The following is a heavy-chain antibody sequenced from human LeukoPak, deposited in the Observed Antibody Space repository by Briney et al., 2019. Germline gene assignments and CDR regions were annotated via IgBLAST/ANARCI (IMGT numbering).Heavy chain of an antibody. V-gene: IGHV5-51*01. J-gene: IGHJ4*02. CDR2: IYPGDSDT. CDR3: ARPYCSSTSCYSFPY. CDR1: GYSFTSYW. D-gene: IGHD2-2*01. Sequence: GASLKISCKGSGYSFTSYWIGWVRQMPGKGLEWMGIIYPGDSDTRYSPSFQGQVTISADKSISTAYLQWSSLKASDTAMYYCARPYCSSTSCYSFPYWGQGTLVTVSS.